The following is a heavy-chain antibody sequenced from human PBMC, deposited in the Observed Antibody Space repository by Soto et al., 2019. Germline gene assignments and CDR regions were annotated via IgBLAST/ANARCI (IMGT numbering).Heavy chain of an antibody. CDR2: IRSKADGGTI. D-gene: IGHD4-4*01. CDR3: TREPDYSNYFEY. CDR1: GFTFNNAW. Sequence: ESGGGLVRPGGSLRLSCVASGFTFNNAWMNWVRQAPGTGLEWVGRIRSKADGGTIDYAAPVKDRFTISRDDSKNTLHLQMNSLKTEDTAVYYCTREPDYSNYFEYWGQGTLVTVSS. J-gene: IGHJ4*02. V-gene: IGHV3-15*07.